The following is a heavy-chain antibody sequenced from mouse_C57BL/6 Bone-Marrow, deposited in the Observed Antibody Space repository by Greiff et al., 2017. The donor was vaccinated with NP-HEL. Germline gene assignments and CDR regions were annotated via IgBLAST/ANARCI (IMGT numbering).Heavy chain of an antibody. J-gene: IGHJ3*01. Sequence: QVQLKESGAELARPGASVKLSCKASGYTFTSYGISWVKQRTGQGLEWIGEIYPRSGNTYYNEKFKGKATLTADKSSSTAYMELRSLTSEDSAVYFCARRDYYGSAYWGQGTLVTVSA. CDR1: GYTFTSYG. D-gene: IGHD1-1*01. CDR3: ARRDYYGSAY. V-gene: IGHV1-81*01. CDR2: IYPRSGNT.